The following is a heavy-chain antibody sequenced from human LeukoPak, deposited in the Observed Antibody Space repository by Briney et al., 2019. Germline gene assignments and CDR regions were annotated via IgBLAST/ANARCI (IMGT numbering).Heavy chain of an antibody. CDR2: ISGSGGST. Sequence: GGSLRLSCAASGFTFSSYAMSWVRQAPGKGLEWVSAISGSGGSTYYADSVKGRFTISRDNSKNTLYLQMNSLRAEDTAVYYCARDLPYYYDTWGPFDYWGQGTLVTVSS. V-gene: IGHV3-23*01. CDR1: GFTFSSYA. J-gene: IGHJ4*02. CDR3: ARDLPYYYDTWGPFDY. D-gene: IGHD3-22*01.